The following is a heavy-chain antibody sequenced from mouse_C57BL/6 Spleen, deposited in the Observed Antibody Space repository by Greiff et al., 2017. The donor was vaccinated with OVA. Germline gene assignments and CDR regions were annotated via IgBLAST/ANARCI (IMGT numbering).Heavy chain of an antibody. D-gene: IGHD1-1*01. CDR2: IDPSDSYT. V-gene: IGHV1-50*01. J-gene: IGHJ2*01. CDR3: ARRIYGSSPDY. Sequence: QVQLQQPGAELVKPGASVKLSCKASGYTFTSYWMQWVKQRPGQGLEWIGEIDPSDSYTNYHQKFKGKATLTVDTSSSTAYMQLSSLTSEDSAVYYCARRIYGSSPDYWGQGTTLTVSS. CDR1: GYTFTSYW.